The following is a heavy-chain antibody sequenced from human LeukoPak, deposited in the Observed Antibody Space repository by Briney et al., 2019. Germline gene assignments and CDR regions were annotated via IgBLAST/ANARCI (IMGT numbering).Heavy chain of an antibody. CDR3: ARLSCSSSTCYFPDAFDI. V-gene: IGHV4-39*01. D-gene: IGHD2-2*01. Sequence: SETLSLTCTVSGGSISSSNYYWAWIRQPPERGLEWIGSVYSSGSTYYNPSLKSRLTISVDTSKIQFSLKLSSVTAADTAVYYCARLSCSSSTCYFPDAFDIWGQGTMITVSS. CDR1: GGSISSSNYY. J-gene: IGHJ3*02. CDR2: VYSSGST.